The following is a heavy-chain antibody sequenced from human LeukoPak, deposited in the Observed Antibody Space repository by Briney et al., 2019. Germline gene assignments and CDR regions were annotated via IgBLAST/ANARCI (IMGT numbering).Heavy chain of an antibody. D-gene: IGHD1-1*01. Sequence: SETLSLTCTVSGGSITNYYWSWIRQPPGKGVEWIGYIYNSTSTNYNPSLKSRAAISVDMSKNQFSLKLSSVTAADTAVYYCARKTGYYYGVDVWGQGTTVTVSS. CDR1: GGSITNYY. J-gene: IGHJ6*02. CDR2: IYNSTST. CDR3: ARKTGYYYGVDV. V-gene: IGHV4-59*08.